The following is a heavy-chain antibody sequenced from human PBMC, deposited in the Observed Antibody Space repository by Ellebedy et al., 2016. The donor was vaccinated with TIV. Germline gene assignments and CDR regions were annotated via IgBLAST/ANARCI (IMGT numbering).Heavy chain of an antibody. Sequence: GESLKTSXAASGFSFSDYYMNWVRQVPGKRLEWISYFSGRGGIISYADSVKGRFTISRDNAQDTLFLHLSSLRAEDSAVYYCAGGSYCFDSWGQGTLVTVSS. V-gene: IGHV3-11*01. J-gene: IGHJ4*02. CDR2: FSGRGGII. CDR1: GFSFSDYY. CDR3: AGGSYCFDS.